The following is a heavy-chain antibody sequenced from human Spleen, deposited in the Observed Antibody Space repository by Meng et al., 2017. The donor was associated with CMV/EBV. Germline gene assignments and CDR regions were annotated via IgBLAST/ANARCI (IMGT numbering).Heavy chain of an antibody. J-gene: IGHJ4*02. V-gene: IGHV1-2*02. CDR2: INPDSGDT. CDR1: GYTFTAHY. CDR3: AREAYYDAV. Sequence: ASVKVSCKASGYTFTAHYMNWVRKAPGQGLEWMGWINPDSGDTHYAQKFQGRVSMTRDTSTSTAYMELSRLRSDDTAVYYCAREAYYDAVWGQGTLVTVSS. D-gene: IGHD3-3*01.